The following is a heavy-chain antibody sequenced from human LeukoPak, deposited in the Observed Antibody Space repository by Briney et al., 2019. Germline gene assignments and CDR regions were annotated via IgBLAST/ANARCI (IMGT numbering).Heavy chain of an antibody. CDR1: GGSFSGYY. CDR3: ASRLGYCSGGSCYPNDY. Sequence: MPSETLSLTCAVYGGSFSGYYWSWIRQPPGKGLEWIGEINHSGSTNYNPSLKSRVTISVDTSKNQFSLKLSSVTAADTAVYYCASRLGYCSGGSCYPNDYWGQGTLVTVPS. V-gene: IGHV4-34*01. J-gene: IGHJ4*02. CDR2: INHSGST. D-gene: IGHD2-15*01.